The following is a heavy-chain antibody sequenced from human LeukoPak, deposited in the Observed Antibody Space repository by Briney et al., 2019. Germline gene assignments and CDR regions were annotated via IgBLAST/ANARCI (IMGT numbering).Heavy chain of an antibody. CDR2: MNPNSGNT. D-gene: IGHD6-19*01. V-gene: IGHV1-8*02. J-gene: IGHJ4*02. CDR3: ARGPWGGYGSGGIYYFDY. Sequence: ASVKVSCKASGGTFSSYAISWVRQVPGQGLEWMGWMNPNSGNTGYAQKFQGRVTMTRDTSVSTGYMELSSLRSEDTAVYYCARGPWGGYGSGGIYYFDYWGQGTLVTVSS. CDR1: GGTFSSYA.